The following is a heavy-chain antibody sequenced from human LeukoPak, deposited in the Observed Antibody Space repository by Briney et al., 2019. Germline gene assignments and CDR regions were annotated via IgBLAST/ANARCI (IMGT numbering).Heavy chain of an antibody. Sequence: GGSLRLSCGASGFTFSNYAMSWVRQAPGKGLEWVSVISGSGVATDYADSVKGRFTISRDNSKNTLFLQMNSLRAEDTAVYYCAKDPQPSVRMLRGTMDVWGQGTTVTVSS. CDR2: ISGSGVAT. CDR1: GFTFSNYA. D-gene: IGHD3-10*01. V-gene: IGHV3-23*01. CDR3: AKDPQPSVRMLRGTMDV. J-gene: IGHJ6*02.